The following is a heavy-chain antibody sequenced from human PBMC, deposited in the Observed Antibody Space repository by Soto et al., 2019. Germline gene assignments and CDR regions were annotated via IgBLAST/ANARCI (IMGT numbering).Heavy chain of an antibody. CDR2: ISYSGST. V-gene: IGHV4-39*01. Sequence: SETLSLTCTVSGGSISSDSYYWGWIRQSPEKGLEWIASISYSGSTYYNPTLKSRLIISVDTSKSQFSLKLSSVTAADTAVYYCARAPDILTKKRWFDPWGQGTLVTVSS. J-gene: IGHJ5*02. CDR1: GGSISSDSYY. CDR3: ARAPDILTKKRWFDP. D-gene: IGHD3-9*01.